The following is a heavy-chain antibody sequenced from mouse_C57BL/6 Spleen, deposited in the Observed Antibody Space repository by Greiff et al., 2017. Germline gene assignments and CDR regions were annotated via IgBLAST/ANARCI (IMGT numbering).Heavy chain of an antibody. CDR1: GYTFTSYG. Sequence: QVQLQQSGAELARPGASVKLSCKASGYTFTSYGISWVKQRTGQGLEWIGEIYPRSGNTYYNEKFKGKATLTADKSSSTAYMELRSLTSEDSAVYFCASWAYWGQGTLVTVSA. J-gene: IGHJ3*01. CDR2: IYPRSGNT. V-gene: IGHV1-81*01. CDR3: ASWAY.